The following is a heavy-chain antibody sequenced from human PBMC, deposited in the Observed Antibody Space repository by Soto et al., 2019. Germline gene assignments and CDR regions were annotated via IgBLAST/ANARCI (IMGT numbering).Heavy chain of an antibody. V-gene: IGHV5-51*01. Sequence: GESLKISCKGSGYRFTTYWIGWVRQKPGRGLEWMGIIQPGDSDTRYSPSFQGQVTISADKSISTAYLQWSSLKASDTAMYYCARISIGVACPFDYWGHGTPVTVSS. CDR2: IQPGDSDT. CDR3: ARISIGVACPFDY. CDR1: GYRFTTYW. D-gene: IGHD6-19*01. J-gene: IGHJ4*01.